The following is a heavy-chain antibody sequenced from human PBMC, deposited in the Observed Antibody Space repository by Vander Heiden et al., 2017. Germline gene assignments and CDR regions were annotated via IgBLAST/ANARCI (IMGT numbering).Heavy chain of an antibody. CDR3: ARVAGDY. CDR1: GYTFTSYD. V-gene: IGHV1-8*01. CDR2: MNHSSGNT. J-gene: IGHJ4*02. D-gene: IGHD3-10*01. Sequence: QVQLVPSGAEVTKPGASVKVSCKASGYTFTSYDIYWVRQATGQGPEWMGWMNHSSGNTGYAQKFQGRVTMTRNTSISTAYMELSSLRSEDTAVYYCARVAGDYWGQGTLVTVSS.